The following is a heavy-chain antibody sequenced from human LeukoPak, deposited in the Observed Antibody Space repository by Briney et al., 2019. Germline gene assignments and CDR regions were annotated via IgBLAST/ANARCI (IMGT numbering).Heavy chain of an antibody. Sequence: GSSVKVSCMASGGTFSSYAISWVRQAPGQGLEWMGGIIPIFGTANYAQKFQGRVTITTDESTSTAYMELSSLRSEDTAVYYCARSSYYYGSGRFDYWGQGTLVTVSS. D-gene: IGHD3-10*01. CDR2: IIPIFGTA. CDR3: ARSSYYYGSGRFDY. J-gene: IGHJ4*02. V-gene: IGHV1-69*05. CDR1: GGTFSSYA.